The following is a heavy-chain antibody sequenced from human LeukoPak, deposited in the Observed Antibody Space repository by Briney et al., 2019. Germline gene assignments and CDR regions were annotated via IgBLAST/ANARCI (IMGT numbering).Heavy chain of an antibody. CDR3: ALIVAAAAPGIDAFDI. J-gene: IGHJ3*02. V-gene: IGHV1-8*01. CDR2: MNPNSGNT. CDR1: GYTFTSYD. D-gene: IGHD6-13*01. Sequence: GASVKVSCKASGYTFTSYDINWVRQATGQGLEWMGWMNPNSGNTGYAQKFQGRVTMTRNTSISTAYMELSSLRSGDTAVYYCALIVAAAAPGIDAFDIWGQGTMVTVSS.